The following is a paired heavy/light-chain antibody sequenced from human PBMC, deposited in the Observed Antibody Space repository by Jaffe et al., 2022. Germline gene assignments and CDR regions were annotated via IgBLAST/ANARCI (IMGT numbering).Light chain of an antibody. Sequence: QSVLTQPPSASGTPGQRVTISCSGSSSNIGSNTVNWYQQLPGTAPKLLIYSNNQRPSGVPDRFSGSKSGTSASLAISGLQSEDEADYYCAAWDDSLNGHVVFGGGTKLTVL. J-gene: IGLJ2*01. V-gene: IGLV1-44*01. CDR1: SSNIGSNT. CDR3: AAWDDSLNGHVV. CDR2: SNN.
Heavy chain of an antibody. D-gene: IGHD3-9*01. CDR1: GYTFTSYY. V-gene: IGHV1-46*01. CDR3: ARGGVLRYFDWLGLVDY. Sequence: QVQLVQSGAEVKKPGASVKVSCKASGYTFTSYYMHWVRQAPGQGLEWMGIINPSGGSTSYAQKFQGRVTMTRDTSTSTVYMELSSLRSEDTAVYYCARGGVLRYFDWLGLVDYWGQGTLVTVSS. J-gene: IGHJ4*02. CDR2: INPSGGST.